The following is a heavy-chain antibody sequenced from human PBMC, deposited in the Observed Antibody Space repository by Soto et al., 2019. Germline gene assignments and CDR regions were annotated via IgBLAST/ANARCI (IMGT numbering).Heavy chain of an antibody. V-gene: IGHV4-59*08. D-gene: IGHD2-2*01. CDR1: GGSISSYY. CDR3: ARQGVVVPAAMGGGYYYYYYMDV. J-gene: IGHJ6*03. Sequence: QVQLQESGPGLVKPSETLSLTCTVSGGSISSYYWSWIRQPPGKGLEWIGYIYYSGSTNYNPSLKGRVTLSVDTSKNQFSLKLSSVTAADTAVYYCARQGVVVPAAMGGGYYYYYYMDVWGKGTTVTVSS. CDR2: IYYSGST.